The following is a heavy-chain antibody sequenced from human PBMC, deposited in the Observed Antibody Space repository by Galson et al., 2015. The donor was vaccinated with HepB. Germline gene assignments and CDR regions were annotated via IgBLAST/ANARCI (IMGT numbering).Heavy chain of an antibody. D-gene: IGHD3-10*01. J-gene: IGHJ4*02. CDR1: GFTFSSYG. CDR3: AKDARPVGSGSYYNNPLY. CDR2: IRYDGSNK. V-gene: IGHV3-30*02. Sequence: SLRLSCAASGFTFSSYGMHWVRQAPGKGLEWVAFIRYDGSNKYYADSVKGRFTISRDNSKNTLYLQMNSLRAEDTAVYYCAKDARPVGSGSYYNNPLYWGQGTLVTVSS.